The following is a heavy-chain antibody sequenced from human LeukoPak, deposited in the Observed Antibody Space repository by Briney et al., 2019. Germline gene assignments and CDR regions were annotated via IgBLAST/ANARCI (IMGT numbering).Heavy chain of an antibody. J-gene: IGHJ4*02. D-gene: IGHD5-24*01. CDR2: IYSGGST. Sequence: PGGSLRLSCAASGFTVSSNYMSWVRQAPGKRLEWVSVIYSGGSTYYADSVKGRFTISRDNSKNTLYLQMNSLRAEDTAVYYCARSRRGCLGSEHFDYWDQGTLVTVSS. V-gene: IGHV3-66*02. CDR3: ARSRRGCLGSEHFDY. CDR1: GFTVSSNY.